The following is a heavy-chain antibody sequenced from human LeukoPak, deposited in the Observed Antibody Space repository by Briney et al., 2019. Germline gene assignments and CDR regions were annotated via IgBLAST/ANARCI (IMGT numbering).Heavy chain of an antibody. V-gene: IGHV3-74*01. CDR1: GFTFSSYA. CDR3: TRDTFGARDS. CDR2: INEDGSST. J-gene: IGHJ4*02. D-gene: IGHD3-10*01. Sequence: GGSLRLSCAASGFTFSSYAMSWVRQGPGKGLVWVSRINEDGSSTSYAESVRGRFTISRDNARNTLYLQMNSLRAEDAAVYYCTRDTFGARDSWGQGTLVTVSS.